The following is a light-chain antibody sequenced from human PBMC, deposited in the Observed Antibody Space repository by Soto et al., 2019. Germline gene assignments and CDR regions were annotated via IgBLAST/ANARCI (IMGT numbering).Light chain of an antibody. CDR3: QQVNSFPLT. V-gene: IGKV1-12*01. J-gene: IGKJ4*01. Sequence: DIQMTQSPSSVSASVGDRVTLTCRASQGITKWLVWYQQKPGKAPKLLIYSASSLQSGVPSRFSGGGSGTDFTLTISSLQPEDFATYYCQQVNSFPLTFGGGTKVEIK. CDR1: QGITKW. CDR2: SAS.